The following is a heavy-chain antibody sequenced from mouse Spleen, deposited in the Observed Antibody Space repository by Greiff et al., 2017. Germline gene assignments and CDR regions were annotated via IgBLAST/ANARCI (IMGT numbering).Heavy chain of an antibody. CDR2: ISSGSSTI. CDR1: GFTFSDYG. CDR3: ARGRLGGNYWYFDV. J-gene: IGHJ1*01. D-gene: IGHD1-1*02. V-gene: IGHV5-17*01. Sequence: EVQRVESGGGLVKPGGSLKLSCAASGFTFSDYGMHWVRQAPEKGLEWVAYISSGSSTIYYADTVKGRFTISRDNAKNTLFLQMTSLRSEDTAMYYCARGRLGGNYWYFDVWGAGTTVTVSS.